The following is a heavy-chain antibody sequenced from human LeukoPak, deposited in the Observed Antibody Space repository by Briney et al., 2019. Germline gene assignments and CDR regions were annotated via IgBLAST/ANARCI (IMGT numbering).Heavy chain of an antibody. J-gene: IGHJ1*01. CDR3: ARGREAGYCSGGSCYSRYFQH. CDR2: ISYDGSNK. CDR1: GFTFSSYA. V-gene: IGHV3-30-3*01. Sequence: PGRSLRLSCAASGFTFSSYAMHWVRQAPGKGLEWVAVISYDGSNKYYADSVKGRFTISRDNSKNTLYLQMNSLRAEDTAVYYCARGREAGYCSGGSCYSRYFQHWGQGTLVTVSS. D-gene: IGHD2-15*01.